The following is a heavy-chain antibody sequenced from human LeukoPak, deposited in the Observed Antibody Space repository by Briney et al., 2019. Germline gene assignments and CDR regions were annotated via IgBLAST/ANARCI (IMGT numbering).Heavy chain of an antibody. CDR2: IRSNAYGGTT. J-gene: IGHJ3*02. Sequence: PGRSLRLSCTASGFTFGDYAMSWVRQAPGKGLEWVTFIRSNAYGGTTEYAASVKGRFTISRDDSKSIAYLQMNSLKVEDTAVYYCTREPGAFDIWGQGTMVTVSS. V-gene: IGHV3-49*04. CDR1: GFTFGDYA. CDR3: TREPGAFDI.